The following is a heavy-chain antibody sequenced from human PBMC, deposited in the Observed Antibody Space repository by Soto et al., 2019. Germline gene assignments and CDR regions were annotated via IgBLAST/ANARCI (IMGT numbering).Heavy chain of an antibody. V-gene: IGHV3-73*01. CDR2: IGSKTNIYAT. CDR3: SSLDISMVSGPDSFHI. D-gene: IGHD5-18*01. J-gene: IGHJ3*02. Sequence: GGSLWLSCPASGFTLSGSFVDWALQGHNKQVEWVGRIGSKTNIYATAYVAAVKGRFAISRDDSKNTAYLEMNALKIEDTALYYFSSLDISMVSGPDSFHIWGQGTMDTVSS. CDR1: GFTLSGSF.